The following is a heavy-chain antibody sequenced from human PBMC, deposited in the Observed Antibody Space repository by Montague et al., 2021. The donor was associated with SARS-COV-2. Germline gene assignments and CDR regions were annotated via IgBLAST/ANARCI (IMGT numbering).Heavy chain of an antibody. CDR1: GGSISGHY. D-gene: IGHD6-19*01. J-gene: IGHJ2*01. CDR3: AGDRGCFRHFDL. V-gene: IGHV4-59*11. Sequence: SETLSLTCTVSGGSISGHYWSWIRQPPGKGLEWIGYIYYSGSTKYNPSFKSRVTMLVDTSKRQMSLRLNSVTAADTAVYYCAGDRGCFRHFDLWGRGTLVTVSS. CDR2: IYYSGST.